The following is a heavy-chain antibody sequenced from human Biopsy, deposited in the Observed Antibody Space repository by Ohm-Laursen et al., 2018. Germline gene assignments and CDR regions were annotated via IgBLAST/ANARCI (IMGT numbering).Heavy chain of an antibody. CDR3: ARGPGYDFWSGSDPFDI. D-gene: IGHD3-3*01. J-gene: IGHJ3*02. CDR1: GYTFTSFD. V-gene: IGHV1-18*01. Sequence: GASVKVSCKASGYTFTSFDINWVRQATGQGLEWMGWISTYNDDTNIAQKFQGRVSMTTDTSTRTAYMELRSLRSGDTAIYFCARGPGYDFWSGSDPFDIWGQGTLVTVS. CDR2: ISTYNDDT.